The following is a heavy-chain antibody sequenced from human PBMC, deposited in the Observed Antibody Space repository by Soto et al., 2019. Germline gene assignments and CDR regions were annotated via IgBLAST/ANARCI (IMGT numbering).Heavy chain of an antibody. CDR1: GYTFTSYG. CDR2: ISNYNGNT. D-gene: IGHD2-2*01. CDR3: ARGPRYCSSTTCFSGVTWFDP. J-gene: IGHJ5*02. Sequence: GASVKVSCKASGYTFTSYGMSWVRQAPGQGLEWMGWISNYNGNTNYAQKVQGRVTMTTDTSASTTYMELRSLRSDDTAVYYCARGPRYCSSTTCFSGVTWFDPWGQGTLVTVSS. V-gene: IGHV1-18*04.